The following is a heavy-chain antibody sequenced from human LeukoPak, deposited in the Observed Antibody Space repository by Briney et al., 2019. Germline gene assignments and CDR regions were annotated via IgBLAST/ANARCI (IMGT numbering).Heavy chain of an antibody. V-gene: IGHV4-34*01. Sequence: PSETLSLTCAVYGGPFSGYYWSWLRQPSGKGLEWIGEISHSGSTNYNPSLKSRVTISVDTSKNQFSLKLSSVTAADTAVYYCARGNYDYLWGRSRGFDYWGQGTLVTVSS. CDR1: GGPFSGYY. CDR2: ISHSGST. J-gene: IGHJ4*02. D-gene: IGHD3-16*01. CDR3: ARGNYDYLWGRSRGFDY.